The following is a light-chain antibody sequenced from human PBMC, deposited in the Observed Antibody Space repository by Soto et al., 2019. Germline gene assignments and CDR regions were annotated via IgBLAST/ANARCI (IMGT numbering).Light chain of an antibody. V-gene: IGKV3-20*01. CDR2: GAS. Sequence: EIVLTQSPGTLSLSPGERATLSCRASQSVSSSYLAWYQQKPGQAPRLLIYGASSRATGIPDRFSGSVSGTDFTLTISRLEPEDFAVYYCQQYDSSPYTFGQGTKLEIK. CDR3: QQYDSSPYT. J-gene: IGKJ2*01. CDR1: QSVSSSY.